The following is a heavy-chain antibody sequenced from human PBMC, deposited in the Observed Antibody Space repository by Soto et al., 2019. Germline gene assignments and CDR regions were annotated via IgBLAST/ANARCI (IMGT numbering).Heavy chain of an antibody. CDR2: IKQDGSEK. CDR3: ARGGRDAYNWFDP. Sequence: EAQLVESGGGLVQPGGSLRVSCAVSGFTFSSYWMSWVRQAPGKGLEWVAKIKQDGSEKDYVDSVKGRFTIPRDNANNSLFLHMYSLRAEGTAVYYCARGGRDAYNWFDPWGQGTLVTVSA. J-gene: IGHJ5*02. D-gene: IGHD3-16*01. CDR1: GFTFSSYW. V-gene: IGHV3-7*01.